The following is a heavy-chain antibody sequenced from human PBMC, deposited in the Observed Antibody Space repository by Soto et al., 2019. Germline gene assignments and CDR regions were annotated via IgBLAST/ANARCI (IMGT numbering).Heavy chain of an antibody. V-gene: IGHV1-58*01. Sequence: QMQLVQSGPEVKKPGTSVKVSCKASGFTFPSSAVQWVRQARGQRLEWIARIVVGSGNTNDAQKFQERLTISRDMSTNTAYMELSSLRSEDTAVYYCAAVPYYYDTSGTYVDYWGQGTLVTVSS. D-gene: IGHD3-22*01. J-gene: IGHJ4*02. CDR1: GFTFPSSA. CDR3: AAVPYYYDTSGTYVDY. CDR2: IVVGSGNT.